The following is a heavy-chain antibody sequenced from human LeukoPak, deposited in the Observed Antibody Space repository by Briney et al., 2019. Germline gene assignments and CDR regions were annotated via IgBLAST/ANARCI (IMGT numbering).Heavy chain of an antibody. Sequence: PSETLSLTCTVSGGSISSSSYYWGWIRQPPGKGLEWIGSIYYSGSTYYNPSLKSRATISVDTSKNQFSLKLSSVTAADTAVYYCARDYYDSSGFDAFDIWGQGTMVTVSS. CDR3: ARDYYDSSGFDAFDI. CDR1: GGSISSSSYY. D-gene: IGHD3-22*01. J-gene: IGHJ3*02. CDR2: IYYSGST. V-gene: IGHV4-39*02.